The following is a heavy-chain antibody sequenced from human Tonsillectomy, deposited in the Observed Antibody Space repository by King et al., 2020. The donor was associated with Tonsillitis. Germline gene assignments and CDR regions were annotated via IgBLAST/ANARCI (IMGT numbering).Heavy chain of an antibody. V-gene: IGHV3-30*18. CDR2: MSDDGSKS. CDR1: GFIFSNYG. J-gene: IGHJ3*01. CDR3: ANDQAGGRGTYQDAFDV. Sequence: VQLVESGGGVVQPGRSLRLSCSASGFIFSNYGMNWVRQAPGKGLEWVAVMSDDGSKSYYADSVKGQVIISRHNSKNTLFLQMNSLTVEDTARYYCANDQAGGRGTYQDAFDVWGQGTMVTVSS. D-gene: IGHD3-16*01.